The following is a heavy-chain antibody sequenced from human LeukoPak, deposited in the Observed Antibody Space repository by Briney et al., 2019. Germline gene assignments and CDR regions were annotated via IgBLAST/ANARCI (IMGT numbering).Heavy chain of an antibody. CDR3: VRAGRYCSGGSCLDY. Sequence: GRSLRLSCAASGFTFSSYGMNWVRQAPGKGLEWVSYISRSGSTIYYADSVKGRFTISRDNAKNSLYLQMNSLRAEDTAVYYCVRAGRYCSGGSCLDYWGQGTLVTVSS. J-gene: IGHJ4*02. CDR2: ISRSGSTI. CDR1: GFTFSSYG. V-gene: IGHV3-48*04. D-gene: IGHD2-15*01.